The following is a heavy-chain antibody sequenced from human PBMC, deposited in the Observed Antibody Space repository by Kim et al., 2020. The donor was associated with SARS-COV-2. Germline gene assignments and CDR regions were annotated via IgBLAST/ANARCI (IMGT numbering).Heavy chain of an antibody. Sequence: RERSEDYYVDYVNGRFTIARDNATNSLYLKMNNLRAEDTAVYYCTKGGDYWGQGTLVTVSS. J-gene: IGHJ4*02. CDR2: RERSED. D-gene: IGHD3-16*01. CDR3: TKGGDY. V-gene: IGHV3-7*04.